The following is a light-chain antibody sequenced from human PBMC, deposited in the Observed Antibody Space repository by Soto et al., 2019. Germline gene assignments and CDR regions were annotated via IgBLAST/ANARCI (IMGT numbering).Light chain of an antibody. J-gene: IGKJ1*01. V-gene: IGKV3-20*01. Sequence: EIVLTQSPGTLYLSPGESATLSCRASQSLNTNYLAWYQQKPGQARRLLIYGAASRATHIPDGFSGSGSGRGFTLTIRRLEPEDCAVYYCLQYDDSARTFGQGTKGEI. CDR2: GAA. CDR3: LQYDDSART. CDR1: QSLNTNY.